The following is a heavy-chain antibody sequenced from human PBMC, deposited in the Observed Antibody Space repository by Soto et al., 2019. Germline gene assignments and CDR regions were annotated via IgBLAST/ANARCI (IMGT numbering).Heavy chain of an antibody. V-gene: IGHV1-69*13. CDR1: GGTFSSYA. CDR2: IIPIFGTA. CDR3: ARAVGRYYYDSSGYYH. J-gene: IGHJ5*02. Sequence: SVKVSCKASGGTFSSYAISWVRQAPGQGLEWMGGIIPIFGTANYAQKFQGRVTITADESTSTAYMELSSLRSEDTAVYYCARAVGRYYYDSSGYYHWGQGTLVTVSS. D-gene: IGHD3-22*01.